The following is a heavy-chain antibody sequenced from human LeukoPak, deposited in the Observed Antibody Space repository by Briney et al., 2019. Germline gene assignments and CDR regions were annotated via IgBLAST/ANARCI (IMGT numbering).Heavy chain of an antibody. Sequence: PGRSLRLSCAASGFTFGDYAMHWVRQAPGKGLEWVSGISWNSGSIGYADSVKGRFTISRDNAKNSLYLQMNSLRVEDTALYYCAKDNSIVDTAMVSYFDYWGQGTLVTVSS. CDR1: GFTFGDYA. CDR3: AKDNSIVDTAMVSYFDY. J-gene: IGHJ4*02. V-gene: IGHV3-9*01. CDR2: ISWNSGSI. D-gene: IGHD5-18*01.